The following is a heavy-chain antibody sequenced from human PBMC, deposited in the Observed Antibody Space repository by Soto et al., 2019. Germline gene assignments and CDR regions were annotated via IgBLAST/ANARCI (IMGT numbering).Heavy chain of an antibody. Sequence: SETLSLTCTVSGGSVNSGSSYWSWIRQPPGKGLEWIGYLYHTGSTGYSPPLKSRVTTSMDTSKNQSPLKLTSVTAADTAVYFSARGDRLLTLYDIWGQGTQVTVS. D-gene: IGHD3-16*01. CDR1: GGSVNSGSSY. CDR2: LYHTGST. V-gene: IGHV4-61*01. CDR3: ARGDRLLTLYDI. J-gene: IGHJ4*02.